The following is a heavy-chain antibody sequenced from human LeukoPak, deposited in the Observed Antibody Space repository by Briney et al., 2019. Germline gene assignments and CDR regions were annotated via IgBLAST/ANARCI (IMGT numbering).Heavy chain of an antibody. D-gene: IGHD1-26*01. V-gene: IGHV4-4*02. CDR2: ISLTGRT. CDR1: GGSITSTNW. CDR3: TRESGPYCPFGY. J-gene: IGHJ4*02. Sequence: SETLSLTCCVSGGSITSTNWWSWVRQPPGQGLEWIGEISLTGRTNYNPSLIGRVIMSLDESRNQLSLTLTSVTAADTAMYYCTRESGPYCPFGYWGQGTLVVVPS.